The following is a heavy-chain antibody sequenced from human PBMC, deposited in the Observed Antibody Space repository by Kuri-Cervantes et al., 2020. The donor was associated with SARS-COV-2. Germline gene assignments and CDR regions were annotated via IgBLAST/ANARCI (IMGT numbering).Heavy chain of an antibody. CDR3: ARVVGYSSSWYYFDY. D-gene: IGHD6-13*01. CDR1: GFTVSSNY. V-gene: IGHV3-53*01. J-gene: IGHJ4*02. CDR2: IYSGGST. Sequence: LSLTCAASGFTVSSNYMSWVRQAPGKGLEWVSVIYSGGSTYYADSVKGRFTISRDNSKNTLYLQMDSLRAEDTAVYYCARVVGYSSSWYYFDYWGQGTLVTVSS.